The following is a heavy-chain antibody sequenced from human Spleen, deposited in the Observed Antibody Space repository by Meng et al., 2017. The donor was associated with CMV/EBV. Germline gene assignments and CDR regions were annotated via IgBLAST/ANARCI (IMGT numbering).Heavy chain of an antibody. CDR2: ISGSAGST. CDR3: ARDWGPAAISGNGMDV. CDR1: GFTFSSYA. Sequence: GESLKISCAASGFTFSSYAMSWVRQAPGKGLEWVSAISGSAGSTYYADSVKGRFTISRDNSKNTLYLQMNSLRAEDTAVYYCARDWGPAAISGNGMDVWGQGTTVTVSS. J-gene: IGHJ6*02. V-gene: IGHV3-23*01. D-gene: IGHD2-2*02.